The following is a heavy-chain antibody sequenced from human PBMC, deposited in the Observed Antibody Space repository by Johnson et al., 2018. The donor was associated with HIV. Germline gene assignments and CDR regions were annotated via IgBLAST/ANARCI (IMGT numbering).Heavy chain of an antibody. CDR1: GFTFSDYY. CDR3: ASITTIAAAGRGAFDI. CDR2: ISSSGSTI. Sequence: QMLLVESGGGVVRPGGSLRLSCAASGFTFSDYYMSWIRQAPRKGLEWVSYISSSGSTIYYADSVKGRFTISRDNAKNSLYLQMNSLRAEDTAVYYCASITTIAAAGRGAFDIWGQGTMVTVSS. J-gene: IGHJ3*02. D-gene: IGHD6-13*01. V-gene: IGHV3-11*04.